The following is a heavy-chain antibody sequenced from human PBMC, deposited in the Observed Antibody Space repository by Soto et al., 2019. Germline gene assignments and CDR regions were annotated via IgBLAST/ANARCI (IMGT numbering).Heavy chain of an antibody. CDR1: GFTFNSYA. J-gene: IGHJ4*02. CDR2: ISSYGADT. D-gene: IGHD6-19*01. V-gene: IGHV3-64D*06. CDR3: VKEGYMRSDWYGQFDY. Sequence: GGSLRLSCSASGFTFNSYARHWVRQAPGKGLEFVSAISSYGADTYYADSVKGRFAISRDNSKNTLYLQMSSLRAEDTALYYCVKEGYMRSDWYGQFDYWGQGALVTVYS.